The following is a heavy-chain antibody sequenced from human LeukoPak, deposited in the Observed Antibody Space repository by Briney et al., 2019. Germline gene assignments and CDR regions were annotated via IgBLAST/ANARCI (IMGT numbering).Heavy chain of an antibody. CDR1: GGSFSGYY. D-gene: IGHD4-17*01. V-gene: IGHV4-34*01. J-gene: IGHJ6*02. CDR2: INHGGST. CDR3: ASLIHGDYYYYGMDV. Sequence: SETLSLTCAVYGGSFSGYYWSWIRQPPGKGLEWIGEINHGGSTNYNPSLKSRVTISVDTSKNQFSLKLSSVTAADTAVYYCASLIHGDYYYYGMDVWGQGTTVTVSS.